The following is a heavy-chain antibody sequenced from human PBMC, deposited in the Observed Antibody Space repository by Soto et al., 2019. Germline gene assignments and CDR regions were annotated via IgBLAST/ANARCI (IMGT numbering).Heavy chain of an antibody. D-gene: IGHD3-3*01. CDR1: GYTFTSYD. Sequence: QVQLVQSGAEVKKPGASVKVSCKASGYTFTSYDINWVRQATGQGLEWMGWMNPNSGNTGYAQKFQGRVTMTRNTSISTAYMELSSLRSEDTAVYYCARGRTHWRYDFWSGYLGHYGMDVWGQGTTVTVSS. CDR2: MNPNSGNT. V-gene: IGHV1-8*01. CDR3: ARGRTHWRYDFWSGYLGHYGMDV. J-gene: IGHJ6*02.